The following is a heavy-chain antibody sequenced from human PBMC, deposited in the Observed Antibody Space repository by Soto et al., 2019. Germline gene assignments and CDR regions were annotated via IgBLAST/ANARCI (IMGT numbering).Heavy chain of an antibody. J-gene: IGHJ4*02. D-gene: IGHD3-10*01. CDR1: GGTFSSYT. CDR3: AKQTGSGSYYNVGSGGHFDY. Sequence: SVKVSCKASGGTFSSYTISWVRQAPGQGLEWLGRIIPILGIANYAQKFQGRVTITADKSTSTAYMELSSLRSEDTAVYYCAKQTGSGSYYNVGSGGHFDYWGQGTLVTVSS. CDR2: IIPILGIA. V-gene: IGHV1-69*02.